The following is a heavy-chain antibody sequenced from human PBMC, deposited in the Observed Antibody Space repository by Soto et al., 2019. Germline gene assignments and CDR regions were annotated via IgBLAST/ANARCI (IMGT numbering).Heavy chain of an antibody. Sequence: RSRPCTVSGGSISSYYWSWIRQPPGKGLEWIGYIYYIGSTNYNPSLKSRVTISVDKSKNQFSLKLSSVTAADTAVYYCARDIAAAGSGGFDYWGQGAPVTVS. J-gene: IGHJ4*02. CDR1: GGSISSYY. CDR2: IYYIGST. CDR3: ARDIAAAGSGGFDY. V-gene: IGHV4-59*01. D-gene: IGHD6-13*01.